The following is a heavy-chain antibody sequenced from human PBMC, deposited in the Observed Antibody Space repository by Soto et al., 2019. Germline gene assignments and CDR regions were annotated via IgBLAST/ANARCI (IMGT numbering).Heavy chain of an antibody. CDR2: ITTTSSTM. CDR3: ARDSSGRQYYGMDV. V-gene: IGHV3-48*02. Sequence: GVSLRLSCTPSGFIFSYYSVSWVRQASGKGLEWISYITTTSSTMYYADSVKGRFTISRDNAKNSLYLQMNSLRDEDTAVYYCARDSSGRQYYGMDVWGQGTTVTVSS. J-gene: IGHJ6*02. CDR1: GFIFSYYS. D-gene: IGHD3-22*01.